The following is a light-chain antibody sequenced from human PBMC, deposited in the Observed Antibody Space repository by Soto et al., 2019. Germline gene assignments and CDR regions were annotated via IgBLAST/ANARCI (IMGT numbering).Light chain of an antibody. CDR3: QQYGSSPYT. Sequence: EIVLTQSPGTLSLSPGERATLSCRASQRVSSSYLAWYQQKPGQGPRLLIYGASSRATGIPDRFSGSGSGTDFILTISRLEPEDFAVYYCQQYGSSPYTFGQGTKLEIK. J-gene: IGKJ2*01. V-gene: IGKV3-20*01. CDR2: GAS. CDR1: QRVSSSY.